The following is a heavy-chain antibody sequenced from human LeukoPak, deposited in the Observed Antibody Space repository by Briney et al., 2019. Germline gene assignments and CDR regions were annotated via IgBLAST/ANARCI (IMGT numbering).Heavy chain of an antibody. D-gene: IGHD6-13*01. J-gene: IGHJ4*02. CDR3: ASPKAVAAAGTLPRFDY. CDR2: ISGSGGST. Sequence: GGSLRLSCAASGFTFSSYAMHWVRQAPGKGLEWVSAISGSGGSTYYADPVKGRFTISRDNSKNTLYLQMNSLRAEDTAVYYCASPKAVAAAGTLPRFDYWGQGTLVTVSS. V-gene: IGHV3-23*01. CDR1: GFTFSSYA.